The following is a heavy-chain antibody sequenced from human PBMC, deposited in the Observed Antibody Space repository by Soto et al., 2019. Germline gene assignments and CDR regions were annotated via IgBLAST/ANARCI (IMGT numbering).Heavy chain of an antibody. CDR2: IAPGDSNT. Sequence: PGESLKISCKGSGYIFTNYWITWVRQIPGKGLEWMGRIAPGDSNTNYSPSFRGRVTISTDKSITTAYLHWSSLQASDTAVYYCARGAGVSAVGSVLRDYWGQAALVTVSS. D-gene: IGHD6-13*01. V-gene: IGHV5-10-1*01. J-gene: IGHJ4*02. CDR3: ARGAGVSAVGSVLRDY. CDR1: GYIFTNYW.